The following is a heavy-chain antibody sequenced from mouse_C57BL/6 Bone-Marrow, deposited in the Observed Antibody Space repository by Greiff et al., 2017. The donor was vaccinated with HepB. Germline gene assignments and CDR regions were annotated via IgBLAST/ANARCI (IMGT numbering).Heavy chain of an antibody. V-gene: IGHV1-54*01. CDR3: AMDSSGYVMDY. CDR1: GYAFTNYL. CDR2: INPGSGGT. Sequence: QVQLQQSGAELVRPGTSVKVSCKASGYAFTNYLIEWVKQRPGQGLEWIGVINPGSGGTNYNEKFKGKATLTADKSSSTAYMQLSSLTSEDSAVYFCAMDSSGYVMDYWGQGTSVTVSS. J-gene: IGHJ4*01. D-gene: IGHD3-2*02.